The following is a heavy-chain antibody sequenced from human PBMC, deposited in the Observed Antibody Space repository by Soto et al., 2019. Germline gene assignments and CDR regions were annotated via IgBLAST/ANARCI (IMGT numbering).Heavy chain of an antibody. J-gene: IGHJ4*02. CDR2: IYYSGST. Sequence: QLQLQESGPGLVKPSETLSLSCTVSGGSISRSSYYWGWIRQPPGKGLEWIGSIYYSGSTYYNPSLKSRVTISVDTSKNQFSLKLSSVTAADTAVYYCARHDYGGFGLWGQGTLVTVSS. V-gene: IGHV4-39*01. D-gene: IGHD4-17*01. CDR3: ARHDYGGFGL. CDR1: GGSISRSSYY.